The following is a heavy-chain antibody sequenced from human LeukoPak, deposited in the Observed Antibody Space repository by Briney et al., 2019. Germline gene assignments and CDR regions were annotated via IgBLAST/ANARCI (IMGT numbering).Heavy chain of an antibody. CDR1: GDSISNNYW. Sequence: SETLSLTCAVSGDSISNNYWWRWVRQFPGKGLEWIGEIYRSGSTNYNPSLKSRVTISIDKSKNQFSLNLSSVTAADTAVYYCGRHDYGDSPAAFDIWGQGTMVIVSS. V-gene: IGHV4-4*02. CDR3: GRHDYGDSPAAFDI. CDR2: IYRSGST. J-gene: IGHJ3*02. D-gene: IGHD4-17*01.